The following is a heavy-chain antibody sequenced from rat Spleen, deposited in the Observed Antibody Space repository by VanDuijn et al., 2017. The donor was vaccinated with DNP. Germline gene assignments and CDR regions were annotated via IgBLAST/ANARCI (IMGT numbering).Heavy chain of an antibody. J-gene: IGHJ2*01. V-gene: IGHV5-22*01. CDR3: VRWNSGHFDY. CDR1: GFTFSDYY. D-gene: IGHD4-3*01. Sequence: EVQLVESGGGLVQPGRSLKLSCAASGFTFSDYYMAWVRQAPTTGLEWVAYIGSDGYAPYYGDSVKGRFTISRDNAKSTLNLQMNSLRSEDMATYYCVRWNSGHFDYWGQGVMVTVSS. CDR2: IGSDGYAP.